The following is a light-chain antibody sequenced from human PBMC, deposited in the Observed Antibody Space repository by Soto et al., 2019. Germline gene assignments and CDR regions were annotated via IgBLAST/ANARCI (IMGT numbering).Light chain of an antibody. Sequence: EIVMTQSPVTLSMSPGERATLSCRAGQSISSSLAWYQQKPGQPPRLLIYGASTRATGITARFTGSGSGTEFTLTISSLQFDDSAVYYCQQYNNWWTFGQGTKVEIK. CDR2: GAS. CDR1: QSISSS. V-gene: IGKV3-15*01. CDR3: QQYNNWWT. J-gene: IGKJ1*01.